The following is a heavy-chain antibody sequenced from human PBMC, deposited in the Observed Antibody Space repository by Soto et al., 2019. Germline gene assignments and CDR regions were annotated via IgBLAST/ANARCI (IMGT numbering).Heavy chain of an antibody. Sequence: EVQLLESGGGLVQPGGSLRLSCEASGFTFSSYAMSGVRQAPGKGLEWVSAIRGSGGSTYYADSVKGRFTISRDNSKNPLYLQMNSLRAEDTAVYYCAKEPNSSSWPYYFDYWGQGTLVTVSS. CDR3: AKEPNSSSWPYYFDY. V-gene: IGHV3-23*01. J-gene: IGHJ4*02. D-gene: IGHD6-13*01. CDR1: GFTFSSYA. CDR2: IRGSGGST.